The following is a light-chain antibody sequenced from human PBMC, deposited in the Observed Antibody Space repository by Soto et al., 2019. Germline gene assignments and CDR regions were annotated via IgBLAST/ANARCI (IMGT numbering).Light chain of an antibody. CDR2: GVS. Sequence: EIVLTQSPATLSLSPGEGASLSCRASQNISTYLAWYQQRPGQVPRLLIYGVSKRAPVIPARFSGSGSGTDFTLTVSGLETEDFATYYCQQRTNSPPWTFGQATRVELK. CDR1: QNISTY. J-gene: IGKJ1*01. V-gene: IGKV3-11*01. CDR3: QQRTNSPPWT.